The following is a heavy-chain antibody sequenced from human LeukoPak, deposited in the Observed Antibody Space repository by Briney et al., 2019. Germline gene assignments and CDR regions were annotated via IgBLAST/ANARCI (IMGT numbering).Heavy chain of an antibody. CDR1: GGSFSGYY. CDR3: ARDATGLDY. Sequence: PSETLSLTCAVYGGSFSGYYWSWIRQPPGKGLEWIGEINHSGSTNYNPSLKSRVTISVDTSKNQFSLKLNSVTAADTAVYYCARDATGLDYWGQGTLVTVSS. D-gene: IGHD4-17*01. J-gene: IGHJ4*02. CDR2: INHSGST. V-gene: IGHV4-34*01.